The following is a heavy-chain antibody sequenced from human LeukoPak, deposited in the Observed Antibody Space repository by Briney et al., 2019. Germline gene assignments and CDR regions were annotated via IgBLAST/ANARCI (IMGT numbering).Heavy chain of an antibody. CDR1: GFTFSSYW. D-gene: IGHD3-22*01. Sequence: GGSLRLSCAASGFTFSSYWMHWVRQAPGKGLVWVSRINSDGSSTSYADSVKGRFTISRDNAKNTLYLQMNSLRAEDTAVYYCARVGPSGYYQYWGQGTLVTVSS. J-gene: IGHJ4*02. CDR2: INSDGSST. CDR3: ARVGPSGYYQY. V-gene: IGHV3-74*01.